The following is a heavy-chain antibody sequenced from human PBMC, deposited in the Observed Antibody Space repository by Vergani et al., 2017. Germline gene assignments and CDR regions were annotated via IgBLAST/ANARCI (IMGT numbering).Heavy chain of an antibody. V-gene: IGHV3-48*03. J-gene: IGHJ4*02. CDR1: GFTFSSYA. CDR3: AREFGSGWYRGYFDY. CDR2: ISSSGSTI. Sequence: VQLVESGGGVVQPGRSLRLSCAASGFTFSSYAMHWVRQAPGKGLEWVSYISSSGSTIYYADSVKGRFTISRDNAKNSLYLQMNSLRAEDTAVYYCAREFGSGWYRGYFDYWGQGTLVTVSS. D-gene: IGHD6-19*01.